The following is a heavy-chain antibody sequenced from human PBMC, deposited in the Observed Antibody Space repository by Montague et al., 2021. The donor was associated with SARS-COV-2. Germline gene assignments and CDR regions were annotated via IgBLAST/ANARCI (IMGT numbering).Heavy chain of an antibody. D-gene: IGHD3-22*01. CDR2: IYYSGST. CDR1: GGSISSSSYY. V-gene: IGHV4-39*07. CDR3: AREGGWLSRGSYYFDY. J-gene: IGHJ4*02. Sequence: SETLSLTCTVSGGSISSSSYYWDWIRQPPGKGLEWIGSIYYSGSTYYNPSLKSRVTISVDTSKNQFSLKPSSVTAADTAVYYCAREGGWLSRGSYYFDYWGQGTLVTVSS.